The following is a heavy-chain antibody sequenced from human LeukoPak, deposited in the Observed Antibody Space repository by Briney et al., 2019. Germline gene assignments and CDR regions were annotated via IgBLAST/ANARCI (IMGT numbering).Heavy chain of an antibody. CDR1: GYTFSGYY. CDR3: ARDLAWGSGYDLDY. D-gene: IGHD5-12*01. CDR2: INPISGDT. Sequence: GASVKVSCKGSGYTFSGYYMHWARQAPGQGPEWMGWINPISGDTNYAQKFQGRLTLTRDTSISTAYMELTRLRFDDTAMYYCARDLAWGSGYDLDYWGLGTLVIVSS. V-gene: IGHV1-2*02. J-gene: IGHJ4*01.